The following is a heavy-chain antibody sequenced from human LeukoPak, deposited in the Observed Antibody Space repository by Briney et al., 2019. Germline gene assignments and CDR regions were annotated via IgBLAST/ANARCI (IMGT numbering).Heavy chain of an antibody. CDR1: GCTFSIYA. CDR3: ARGRILHYGNSLYWYFDF. J-gene: IGHJ2*01. V-gene: IGHV1-69*04. D-gene: IGHD1-26*01. CDR2: IIPILGIA. Sequence: SVKVSCTASGCTFSIYAISLVRHAPGQGLGWVGRIIPILGIANCAQKFQGRVTITADKSTSTANMELSSMRSEDTDAYYCARGRILHYGNSLYWYFDFWGRGTLVTVSS.